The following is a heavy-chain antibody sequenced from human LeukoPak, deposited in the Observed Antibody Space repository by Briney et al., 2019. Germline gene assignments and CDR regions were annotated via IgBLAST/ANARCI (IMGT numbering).Heavy chain of an antibody. V-gene: IGHV3-23*01. CDR3: AKDVRDGYNYAEYFQH. D-gene: IGHD5-24*01. CDR1: GFTFSSYA. J-gene: IGHJ1*01. CDR2: ISGSGGST. Sequence: PGGSLRLSCVASGFTFSSYAMSWVRQAPGKGLEWVSAISGSGGSTYYADSVKGRFTISRDNSKNTLYLQMNSLRAEDTAVYYCAKDVRDGYNYAEYFQHWGQGTLVTVSS.